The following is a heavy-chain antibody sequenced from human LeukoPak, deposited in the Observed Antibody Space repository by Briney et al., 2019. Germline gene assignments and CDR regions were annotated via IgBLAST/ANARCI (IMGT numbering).Heavy chain of an antibody. CDR3: AKGGRPPAEYDAFDI. CDR1: GFTFSSYS. D-gene: IGHD2/OR15-2a*01. V-gene: IGHV3-21*01. Sequence: PGGSLRLSCAASGFTFSSYSMNWVRQAPGKGLEWVSSISSSSSYIYYADSVKGRFTISRDNSKNTLYLQMNSLRAEDTAVYYCAKGGRPPAEYDAFDIWGQGTMVTVSS. CDR2: ISSSSSYI. J-gene: IGHJ3*02.